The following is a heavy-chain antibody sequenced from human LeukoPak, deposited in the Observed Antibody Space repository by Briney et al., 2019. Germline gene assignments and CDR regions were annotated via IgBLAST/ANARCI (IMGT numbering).Heavy chain of an antibody. D-gene: IGHD3-10*01. V-gene: IGHV3-66*01. Sequence: GGSLRLSCAASGFTVSSNYMSWVRQAPGKGLEWVSVIYSGGSTYYADSVKGRFTISRDNSKNTLYLQMNSLRAEDTAVYYCASRRITMVRGVLGAFDIWGQGTMVTVSS. CDR1: GFTVSSNY. CDR3: ASRRITMVRGVLGAFDI. CDR2: IYSGGST. J-gene: IGHJ3*02.